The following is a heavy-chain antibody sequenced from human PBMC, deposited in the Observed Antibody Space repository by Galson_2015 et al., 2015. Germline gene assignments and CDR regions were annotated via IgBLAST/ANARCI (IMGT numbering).Heavy chain of an antibody. CDR2: IIPIFGTA. CDR1: GGTFSSYA. V-gene: IGHV1-69*13. J-gene: IGHJ6*01. Sequence: SVKVSCKASGGTFSSYAISWVRQAPGQGLEWMGGIIPIFGTANYAQKFQGRVTITADESTSTAYMELSSLRSEDTAVYYCASPLGRRDYYYGMDVSGQGTAVAVSS. CDR3: ASPLGRRDYYYGMDV.